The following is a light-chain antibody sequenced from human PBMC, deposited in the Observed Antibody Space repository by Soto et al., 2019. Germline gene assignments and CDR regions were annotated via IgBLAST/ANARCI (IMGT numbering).Light chain of an antibody. J-gene: IGKJ5*01. V-gene: IGKV1-33*01. CDR2: DAS. CDR1: QDIKNY. CDR3: QQYNNWPAIT. Sequence: DIQMTQSPSSLSASVGDRVTITCQASQDIKNYLNWYQQKSGKAPKLLIYDASDLETGVPSRFSGSGSGTEFTLTISSLQSEDFAVYYCQQYNNWPAITFGQGTRLEIK.